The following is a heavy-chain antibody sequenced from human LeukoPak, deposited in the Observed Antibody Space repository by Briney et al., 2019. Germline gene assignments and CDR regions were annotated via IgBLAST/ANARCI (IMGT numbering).Heavy chain of an antibody. J-gene: IGHJ2*01. V-gene: IGHV5-10-1*01. CDR1: GYRLTNYW. Sequence: GGSLGLSCKVSGYRLTNYWISWVRQMPGKGLEWMGRIDPSDSETKYSPSFQGHVTISVDKSISTAYLQWSSLRASDTAMYFCARSVKGGISARHYWYFDLWGRGTLVTVSS. CDR2: IDPSDSET. D-gene: IGHD3-16*01. CDR3: ARSVKGGISARHYWYFDL.